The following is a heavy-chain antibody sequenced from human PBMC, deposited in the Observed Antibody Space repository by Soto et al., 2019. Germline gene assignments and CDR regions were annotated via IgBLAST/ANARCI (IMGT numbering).Heavy chain of an antibody. D-gene: IGHD1-7*01. CDR1: GGTFSSYT. J-gene: IGHJ4*02. V-gene: IGHV1-69*02. Sequence: GASVXVSCKASGGTFSSYTISWVRQAPGQGLEWMGRIIPILCIANYAQKFQGRVTITADKSTSTAYMELSSLRSEDTAVYYCARVLTGTASHYFDYWGQGTLVTVSS. CDR3: ARVLTGTASHYFDY. CDR2: IIPILCIA.